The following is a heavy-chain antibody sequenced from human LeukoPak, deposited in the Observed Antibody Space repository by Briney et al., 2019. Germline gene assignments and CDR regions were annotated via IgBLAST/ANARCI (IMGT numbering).Heavy chain of an antibody. D-gene: IGHD3-22*01. CDR2: IYTSGST. CDR1: GGSISSYY. V-gene: IGHV4-4*07. CDR3: ARDRVWYYYDSSGYYLDY. Sequence: SETLSLTCTVSGGSISSYYWSWIRQPAGKGLEWIGRIYTSGSTNYNPSLKSRVTMSVGTSKNQFSLKLSSVTAADTAVYYCARDRVWYYYDSSGYYLDYWGQGTLVTVSS. J-gene: IGHJ4*02.